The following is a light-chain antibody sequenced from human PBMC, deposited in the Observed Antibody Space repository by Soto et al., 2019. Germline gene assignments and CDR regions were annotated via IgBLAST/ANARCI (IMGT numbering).Light chain of an antibody. CDR1: SGRIATNY. CDR3: QSYDSDNFEV. CDR2: EDK. J-gene: IGLJ2*01. V-gene: IGLV6-57*02. Sequence: NFMLTQPHSVSESPGKTVTISCTGSSGRIATNYVQWYQQRPGSAPTTVIYEDKQRPSGVPDRFSGSIDSSSNSASLTISGLKTEDEADYYCQSYDSDNFEVFGGGTKLTVL.